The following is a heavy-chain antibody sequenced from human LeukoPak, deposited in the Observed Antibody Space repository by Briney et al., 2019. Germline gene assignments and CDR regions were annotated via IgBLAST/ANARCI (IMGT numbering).Heavy chain of an antibody. D-gene: IGHD3-22*01. V-gene: IGHV3-23*01. CDR2: ISGSGGRT. CDR1: GFTFSSYG. CDR3: AKDSGYDTTNFDY. Sequence: GGSLRLSCAASGFTFSSYGMSWVRQAPGKGLEWVSAISGSGGRTYYADSVKGRFTIFRDNSKNTLYLQMNSPRAENTAVYYCAKDSGYDTTNFDYWGQGTLVTVSS. J-gene: IGHJ4*02.